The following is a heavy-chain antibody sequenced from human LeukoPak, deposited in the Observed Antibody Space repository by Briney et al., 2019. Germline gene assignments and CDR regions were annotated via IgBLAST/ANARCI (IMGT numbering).Heavy chain of an antibody. Sequence: PSETLSLTCTVSGGSISSSSYYWGWIRQPPGTGLEWIGSIYYSGSTYYNPSLKSRVTISVDTSKNQFSLKLSSVTAADTAVYYCARDWVVVTSYHAFDIWGQGTMVTVSS. J-gene: IGHJ3*02. V-gene: IGHV4-39*07. CDR3: ARDWVVVTSYHAFDI. CDR1: GGSISSSSYY. D-gene: IGHD2-21*02. CDR2: IYYSGST.